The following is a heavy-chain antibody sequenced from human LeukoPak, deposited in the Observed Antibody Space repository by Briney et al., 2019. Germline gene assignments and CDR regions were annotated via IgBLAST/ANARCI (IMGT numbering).Heavy chain of an antibody. Sequence: GGSLRLSCVTSGFTFSDTWMSSVRQAPGKGLEWVGRIKRKVDDETKNYAAPVRGRFTISRDDSKNTVYLKMDSLRTEDTAVYYCTADTFESSRYSHDYWGQGTLVTVSS. D-gene: IGHD3-22*01. V-gene: IGHV3-15*01. J-gene: IGHJ4*02. CDR2: IKRKVDDETK. CDR1: GFTFSDTW. CDR3: TADTFESSRYSHDY.